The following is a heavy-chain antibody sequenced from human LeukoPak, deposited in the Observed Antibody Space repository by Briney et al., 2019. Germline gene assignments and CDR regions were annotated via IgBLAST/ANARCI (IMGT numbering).Heavy chain of an antibody. CDR2: LSGSGGST. J-gene: IGHJ4*02. Sequence: GGSLRLSCAASGFTFSSYWMSWVRQAPGKGLEWVSALSGSGGSTYYADSVKGRFTISRDNSKNTLYLQMNSLRAEDTAVYYCAKAIDYDSSDLDYWGQGTLVTVSS. CDR3: AKAIDYDSSDLDY. V-gene: IGHV3-23*01. CDR1: GFTFSSYW. D-gene: IGHD3-22*01.